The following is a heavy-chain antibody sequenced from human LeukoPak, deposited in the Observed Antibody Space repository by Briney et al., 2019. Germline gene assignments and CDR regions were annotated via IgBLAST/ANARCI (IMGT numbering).Heavy chain of an antibody. V-gene: IGHV4-4*07. Sequence: SETLSLTCTVTGDSINSYYWNWIRQPAGKGLEWIGRIYSTGTTNYNPSLTSRVTISVDTSKNQFSLKLSSVTAADTAAYYCARAHKYHYYDSSGAFDVWDQGTVVIVSS. CDR2: IYSTGTT. D-gene: IGHD3-22*01. CDR3: ARAHKYHYYDSSGAFDV. J-gene: IGHJ3*01. CDR1: GDSINSYY.